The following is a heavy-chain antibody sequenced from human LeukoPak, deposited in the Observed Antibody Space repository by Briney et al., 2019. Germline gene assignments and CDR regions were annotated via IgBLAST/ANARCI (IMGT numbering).Heavy chain of an antibody. CDR1: GFTFSSYA. CDR2: ISYDGSNK. J-gene: IGHJ4*02. Sequence: GGSLRLSCAASGFTFSSYAMHWVRQAPAKGLEWVAVISYDGSNKYYADSVKGRFTISRDNSKNTLYLQMNSLRAEDTAVYYCARSPRYFDWFFDYWGQGTLVTVSS. CDR3: ARSPRYFDWFFDY. D-gene: IGHD3-9*01. V-gene: IGHV3-30*04.